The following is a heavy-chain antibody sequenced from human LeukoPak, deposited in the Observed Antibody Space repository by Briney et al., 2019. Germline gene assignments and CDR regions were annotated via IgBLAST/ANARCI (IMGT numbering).Heavy chain of an antibody. CDR3: AKSTLNYYDSSGHDAFDI. CDR1: GFTFSSYG. V-gene: IGHV3-33*06. J-gene: IGHJ3*02. Sequence: QPGGSLRLSCAASGFTFSSYGMHWVRHAPGKGLEWVAVIWYDGSNKYYADSVKGRFTFSRDNSKNTLYLQMNSRRAEDTAGYYCAKSTLNYYDSSGHDAFDIWGQGTMVTVCS. D-gene: IGHD3-22*01. CDR2: IWYDGSNK.